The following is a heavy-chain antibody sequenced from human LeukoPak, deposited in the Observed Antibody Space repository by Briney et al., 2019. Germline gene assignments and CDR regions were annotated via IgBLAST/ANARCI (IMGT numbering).Heavy chain of an antibody. D-gene: IGHD3-3*01. V-gene: IGHV3-23*01. J-gene: IGHJ4*02. CDR2: ISGSGGST. CDR3: AKVPEAGYYMHYFDH. Sequence: GGSLRLSCATSGFTFSNYAMSWVRQAPGKGLEWVSVISGSGGSTYYTDSVKGRFTISRDNSKNTLYLQMNSLRAEDTAIYYCAKVPEAGYYMHYFDHWGQGTLVTVSS. CDR1: GFTFSNYA.